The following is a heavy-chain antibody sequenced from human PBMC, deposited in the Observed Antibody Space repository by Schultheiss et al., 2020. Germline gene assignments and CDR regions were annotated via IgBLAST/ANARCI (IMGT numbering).Heavy chain of an antibody. V-gene: IGHV3-23*01. Sequence: GGSLRLSCAASGFTFSSYSMNWVRQAPGKGLEWVSAISGSGGSTYYADSVKGRFTISRDNSKNTLYLQMNSLRAEDTAVYYCAPATSEYYYGMDVWGQGTTVTVSS. CDR2: ISGSGGST. CDR3: APATSEYYYGMDV. D-gene: IGHD5-24*01. CDR1: GFTFSSYS. J-gene: IGHJ6*02.